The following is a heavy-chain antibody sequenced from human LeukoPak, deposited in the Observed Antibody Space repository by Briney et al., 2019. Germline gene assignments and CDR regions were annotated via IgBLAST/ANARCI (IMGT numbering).Heavy chain of an antibody. Sequence: SQTLSLTCTVSGGSISSGGYYWSWFRQPPGKGLEWIGYIYHSGSTNYNPSLKSRVTISVDKSKNQFSLKLSSVTAADTAVYYCARVTDSGYVAFDIWGQGTMVTVSS. J-gene: IGHJ3*02. CDR2: IYHSGST. D-gene: IGHD5-12*01. CDR3: ARVTDSGYVAFDI. CDR1: GGSISSGGYY. V-gene: IGHV4-30-2*01.